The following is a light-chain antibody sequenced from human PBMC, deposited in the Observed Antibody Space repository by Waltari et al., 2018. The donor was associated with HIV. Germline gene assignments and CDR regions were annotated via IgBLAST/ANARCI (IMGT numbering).Light chain of an antibody. CDR2: EVS. CDR3: SSYTSSDTVV. Sequence: QSALTQPASVSGYPGQSITISCTGTSSDVGGYNAVSWYQQHPAKAPKLVILEVSNRPSGVSNRFSGSKSGNRASLTISGLQAEDEAYYYCSSYTSSDTVVFGGGTKVTVL. V-gene: IGLV2-14*01. J-gene: IGLJ2*01. CDR1: SSDVGGYNA.